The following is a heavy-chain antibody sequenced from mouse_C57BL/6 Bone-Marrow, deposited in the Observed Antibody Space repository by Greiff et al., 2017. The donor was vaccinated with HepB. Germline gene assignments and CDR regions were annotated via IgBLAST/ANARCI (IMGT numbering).Heavy chain of an antibody. CDR1: GFTFSSYG. D-gene: IGHD1-1*01. CDR2: ISSGGSYT. Sequence: EVQRVESGGDLVKPGGSLKLSCAASGFTFSSYGMSWVRQTPDKRLEWVATISSGGSYTYYPDSVKGRVTISRDNAKNTLYLQMSSLKSEDTAMYYCARRPYYYGSSYGYFDVWGTGTTVTVSS. J-gene: IGHJ1*03. V-gene: IGHV5-6*01. CDR3: ARRPYYYGSSYGYFDV.